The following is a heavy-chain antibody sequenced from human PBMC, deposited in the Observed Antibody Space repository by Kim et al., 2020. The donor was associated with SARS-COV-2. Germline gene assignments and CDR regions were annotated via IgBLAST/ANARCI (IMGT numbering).Heavy chain of an antibody. Sequence: TYAQKCRGRVTMTRDTSTNTVYMELRSLRSDDTAVYFCARDPGAIGNFDYWGQGTLVTVSS. CDR3: ARDPGAIGNFDY. J-gene: IGHJ4*02. D-gene: IGHD3-10*01. V-gene: IGHV1-46*01.